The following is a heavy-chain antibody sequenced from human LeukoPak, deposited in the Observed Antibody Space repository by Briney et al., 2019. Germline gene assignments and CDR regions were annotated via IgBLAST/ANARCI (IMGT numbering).Heavy chain of an antibody. J-gene: IGHJ4*02. Sequence: GGSLRLSCVVSGFTFDDYAMHWVRQAPGKGLEWVSGISWNSGKIAYADSVKGRFTISRDNSKNTLYLQMNSLRAEDTAVYYCAKVAAARKAGYWGQGTLVTVSS. CDR2: ISWNSGKI. D-gene: IGHD6-6*01. V-gene: IGHV3-9*01. CDR1: GFTFDDYA. CDR3: AKVAAARKAGY.